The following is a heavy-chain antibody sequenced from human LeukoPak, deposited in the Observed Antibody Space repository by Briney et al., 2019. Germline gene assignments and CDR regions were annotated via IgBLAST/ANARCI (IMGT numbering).Heavy chain of an antibody. CDR1: GGSFSGYY. J-gene: IGHJ4*02. CDR2: INHSGST. V-gene: IGHV4-34*01. D-gene: IGHD3-9*01. CDR3: ARRAYYDILTGYSHYFDY. Sequence: PSETLSLTCAVYGGSFSGYYWSWIRQPPGKGLEWIGEINHSGSTNYNPSLKSRVTISVDTSKNQFSLKLSSVTAADTAVYYCARRAYYDILTGYSHYFDYWGQGTLVTVSS.